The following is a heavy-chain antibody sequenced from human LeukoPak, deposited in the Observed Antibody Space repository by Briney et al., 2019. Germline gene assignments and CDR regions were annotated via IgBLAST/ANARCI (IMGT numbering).Heavy chain of an antibody. CDR3: ATYDVLTGFEY. CDR2: IIPLKGTS. CDR1: GGNLSDHV. V-gene: IGHV1-69*13. D-gene: IGHD3-9*01. Sequence: ASVKVSCKASGGNLSDHVISWVRQAPGHGLEWMGGIIPLKGTSKLTQKLQDRATISADESTNTVYMEVRSLRSEDTALYYCATYDVLTGFEYWGQGTLVIVSS. J-gene: IGHJ4*02.